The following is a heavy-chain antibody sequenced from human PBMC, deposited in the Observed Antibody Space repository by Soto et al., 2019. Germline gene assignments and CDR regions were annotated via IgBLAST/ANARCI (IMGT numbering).Heavy chain of an antibody. Sequence: GGSLRLSCAASGFTFSTYGMSWVRQAPGKGLEWVGVVSGSRDDTYYADSVKGRFTVSRDNSKNTLYLQMHSLRAEDTAVYYCQSYCSGGSCFRTNAFAFWGQGTRVT. V-gene: IGHV3-23*01. D-gene: IGHD2-15*01. CDR3: QSYCSGGSCFRTNAFAF. J-gene: IGHJ3*01. CDR2: VSGSRDDT. CDR1: GFTFSTYG.